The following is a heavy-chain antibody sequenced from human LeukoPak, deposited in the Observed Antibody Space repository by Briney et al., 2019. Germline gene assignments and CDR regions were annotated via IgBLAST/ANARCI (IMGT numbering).Heavy chain of an antibody. CDR2: IKQDGNEK. Sequence: GRSLRLSCAASGFTFSSYWMNWVRQAPRKRLEWVANIKQDGNEKHYEDSVKGRFSISRDNAKNSLYLQIDSLRAEDAAVYYCAKEGAYPIITYDSWGQGALVTVSS. V-gene: IGHV3-7*01. CDR1: GFTFSSYW. J-gene: IGHJ5*01. CDR3: AKEGAYPIITYDS. D-gene: IGHD3-10*01.